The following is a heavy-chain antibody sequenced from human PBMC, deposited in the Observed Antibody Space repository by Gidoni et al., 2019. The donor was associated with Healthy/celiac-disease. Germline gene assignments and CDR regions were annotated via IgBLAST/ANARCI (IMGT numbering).Heavy chain of an antibody. J-gene: IGHJ4*02. CDR2: ISSSSSYI. CDR1: GFTFSSYS. D-gene: IGHD2-21*01. V-gene: IGHV3-21*01. CDR3: ASLFCGEKIDY. Sequence: GESGGGLVKPGGSLRLSCAASGFTFSSYSMNWVRQAPGKGLEWVSSISSSSSYIYYADSVKGRFTISRDNAKNSLYLQMNSLRAEDTAVYYCASLFCGEKIDYWGQGTLVTVSS.